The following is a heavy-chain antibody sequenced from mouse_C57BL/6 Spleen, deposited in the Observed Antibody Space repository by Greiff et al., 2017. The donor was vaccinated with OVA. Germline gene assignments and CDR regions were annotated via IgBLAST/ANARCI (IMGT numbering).Heavy chain of an antibody. CDR3: ARLTTVVATRYFDV. CDR1: GFTIKNTY. V-gene: IGHV14-3*01. D-gene: IGHD1-1*01. CDR2: IDPANGNT. J-gene: IGHJ1*03. Sequence: VQLKESVAELVRPGASVKLSCTASGFTIKNTYMHWVKQRPEQGLEWIGRIDPANGNTKYAPKFQGKATITADTSSNTAYLQLSSLTSEDTAIYYCARLTTVVATRYFDVWGTGTTVTVSS.